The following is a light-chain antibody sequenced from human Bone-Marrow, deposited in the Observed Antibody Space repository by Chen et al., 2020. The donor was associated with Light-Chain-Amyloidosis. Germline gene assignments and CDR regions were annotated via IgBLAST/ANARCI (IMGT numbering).Light chain of an antibody. CDR1: SSDVGGDNH. Sequence: QSALTQPASVSGSPGQSITIPCTGTSSDVGGDNHVSWYQQHPDKAPKLMIYEVTNRPSWVPDRFSGSKSDNTASLTISGLQAEDEADYCCSSYTITNTLVFGGGTRVTVL. V-gene: IGLV2-14*01. J-gene: IGLJ1*01. CDR2: EVT. CDR3: SSYTITNTLV.